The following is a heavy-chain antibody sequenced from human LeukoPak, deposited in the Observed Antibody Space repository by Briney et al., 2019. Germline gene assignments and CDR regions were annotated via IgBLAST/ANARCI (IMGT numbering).Heavy chain of an antibody. CDR3: ARGRFSKGGGDCYPY. D-gene: IGHD2-21*02. Sequence: GASVKVSCKASGYTFTGYYMHWVRQAPGQGLEWMGWINPNSGGTNYAQKFQGRVTMTRDTSISTAYMELSRLRSDDTAVYYCARGRFSKGGGDCYPYWGQGTLVTVSS. V-gene: IGHV1-2*02. J-gene: IGHJ4*02. CDR1: GYTFTGYY. CDR2: INPNSGGT.